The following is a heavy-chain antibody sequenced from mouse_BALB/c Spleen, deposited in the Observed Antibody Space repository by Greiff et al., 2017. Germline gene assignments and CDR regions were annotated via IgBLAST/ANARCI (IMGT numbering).Heavy chain of an antibody. V-gene: IGHV5-6-4*01. CDR2: ISSGGSYT. CDR1: GFTFSSYT. D-gene: IGHD2-4*01. CDR3: TRAYDYDGGYYAMDY. Sequence: EVKLVESGGGLVKPGGSLKLSCAASGFTFSSYTMSWVRQTPEKRLEWVATISSGGSYTYYPDSVKGRFTISRDNAKNTLYLQMSSLKSEDTAMYYCTRAYDYDGGYYAMDYWGQGTSVTVSS. J-gene: IGHJ4*01.